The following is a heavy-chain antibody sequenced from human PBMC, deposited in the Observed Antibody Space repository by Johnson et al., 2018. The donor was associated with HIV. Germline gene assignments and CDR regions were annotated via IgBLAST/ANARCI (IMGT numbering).Heavy chain of an antibody. D-gene: IGHD1-26*01. V-gene: IGHV3-7*01. J-gene: IGHJ3*02. CDR2: IKQDGSEK. Sequence: EVQLMESGGGVVQPGGSLRLSCAVSGFTFSSYWMSWVRQAPGKGLEWVANIKQDGSEKYYVDSVKGRFTISRDNAKGSLFLQMNSLRADDTAVYYCAKPGSGSYPGGAFDIWGQGTMVTVSS. CDR3: AKPGSGSYPGGAFDI. CDR1: GFTFSSYW.